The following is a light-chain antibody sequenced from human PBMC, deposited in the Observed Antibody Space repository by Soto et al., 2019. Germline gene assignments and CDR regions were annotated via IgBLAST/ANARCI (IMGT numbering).Light chain of an antibody. Sequence: QSVLTQPASVSGPPGQSITISCTGTSSDVGTYNFVSWYQQHPGKAPKLMIYDVSNRPSGVSDRFSGSKSGNTASLTISGLQAEDEADYYCSSYRGSSTYVFGTGTKVTVL. CDR2: DVS. CDR1: SSDVGTYNF. CDR3: SSYRGSSTYV. V-gene: IGLV2-14*01. J-gene: IGLJ1*01.